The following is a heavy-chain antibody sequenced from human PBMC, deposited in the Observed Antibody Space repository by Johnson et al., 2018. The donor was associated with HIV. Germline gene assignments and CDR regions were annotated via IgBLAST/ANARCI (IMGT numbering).Heavy chain of an antibody. CDR3: ARDGGFVGAFDI. CDR2: IGTAGDT. D-gene: IGHD3-16*01. V-gene: IGHV3-13*01. CDR1: GFTLSRYD. Sequence: VQLVESGGGLVQPGGSLRLSCAASGFTLSRYDMHWVRQATGKGLEWVSAIGTAGDTYYPGSVKGRLTISRENAKTSLYLQMNSLRAGDTAVYYCARDGGFVGAFDIWGQGTMVIVSS. J-gene: IGHJ3*02.